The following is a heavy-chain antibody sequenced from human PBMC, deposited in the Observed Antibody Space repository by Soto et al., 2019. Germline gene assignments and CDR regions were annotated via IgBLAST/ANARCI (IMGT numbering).Heavy chain of an antibody. CDR2: IGIGSSAK. V-gene: IGHV3-48*01. D-gene: IGHD3-16*01. CDR1: GFTFRNYG. CDR3: ARGGSYYFYYGMDV. Sequence: GGSLRLSCAASGFTFRNYGMNWVRQAPGKGLEWVSDIGIGSSAKYYADSVKGRFTISRDNAKNTLYLQMNSLRAEDTAVYYCARGGSYYFYYGMDVWGQGTTVTVAS. J-gene: IGHJ6*01.